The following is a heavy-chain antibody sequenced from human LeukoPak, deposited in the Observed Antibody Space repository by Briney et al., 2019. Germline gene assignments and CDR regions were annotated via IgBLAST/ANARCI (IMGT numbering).Heavy chain of an antibody. CDR1: GFTFSSYS. Sequence: GGSLRLSCAASGFTFSSYSMNWVRQAPGKGLEWVSSISSSSSYIYYADSVKGRFTISRDNAKNSLYLQMNSLRAEDTAVYYCARAVVVVVVAATTFDYWGQGTLVTVSS. J-gene: IGHJ4*02. CDR2: ISSSSSYI. V-gene: IGHV3-21*01. D-gene: IGHD2-15*01. CDR3: ARAVVVVVVAATTFDY.